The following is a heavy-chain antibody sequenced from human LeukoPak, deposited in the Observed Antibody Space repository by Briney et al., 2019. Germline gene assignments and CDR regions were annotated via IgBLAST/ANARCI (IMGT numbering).Heavy chain of an antibody. CDR2: ISWNSGSI. J-gene: IGHJ4*02. D-gene: IGHD3-22*01. CDR3: ARGAYYYDSSGYYQIDY. Sequence: QPGRSLRLSCAASGFTFDDYAMHWVRQAPGKGLEWVSGISWNSGSIGYADSVKGRFTISRDNAKNSLYLQMNSLRAEDTALYYCARGAYYYDSSGYYQIDYWGQGTLVTVSS. V-gene: IGHV3-9*01. CDR1: GFTFDDYA.